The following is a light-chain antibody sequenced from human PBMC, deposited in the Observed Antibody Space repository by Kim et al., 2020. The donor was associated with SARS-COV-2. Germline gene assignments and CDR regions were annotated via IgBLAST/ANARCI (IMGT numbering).Light chain of an antibody. V-gene: IGLV2-23*02. CDR2: EVT. J-gene: IGLJ1*01. CDR3: CSYAGRSIYV. Sequence: QSASVSGSPGQSITISCTGGSSDVGGYNLVAWYQQQPGKVPKLIIYEVTERPSGVSNRFSGSKSGNTASLTISGLQTEVEADYYCCSYAGRSIYVFGSGTKVTVL. CDR1: SSDVGGYNL.